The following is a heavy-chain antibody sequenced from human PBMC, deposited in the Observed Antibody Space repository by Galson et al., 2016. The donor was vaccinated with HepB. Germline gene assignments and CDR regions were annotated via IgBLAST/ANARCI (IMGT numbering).Heavy chain of an antibody. CDR3: ARGSTAWFGDFYFEH. CDR2: ISGTGGSA. CDR1: GFIFRDYA. D-gene: IGHD3-10*01. V-gene: IGHV3-23*01. J-gene: IGHJ4*02. Sequence: SLRLSCAVSGFIFRDYAMSWVRQAPGKGPEWVAVISGTGGSAYYAESVKGRFTISRDKANNMVFLQMSSVRAEDRAVYYCARGSTAWFGDFYFEHWGQGVLVSVTS.